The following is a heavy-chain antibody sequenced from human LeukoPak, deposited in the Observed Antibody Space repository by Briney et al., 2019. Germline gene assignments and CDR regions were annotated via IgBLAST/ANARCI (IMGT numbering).Heavy chain of an antibody. CDR3: ATISRGIAVDHDAFDV. V-gene: IGHV1-3*01. CDR2: INAGNGDT. CDR1: EYPFSRSV. Sequence: ASVKVSCKASEYPFSRSVIHWVRQAPGQRLEWMGWINAGNGDTEYSQNFQGRVTITRDTSASTAYMELSSLRSEDTSVYYCATISRGIAVDHDAFDVWGQGTMVTVSS. J-gene: IGHJ3*01. D-gene: IGHD6-19*01.